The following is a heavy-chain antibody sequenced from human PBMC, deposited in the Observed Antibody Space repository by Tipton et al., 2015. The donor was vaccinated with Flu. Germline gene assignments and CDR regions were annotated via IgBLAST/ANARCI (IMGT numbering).Heavy chain of an antibody. CDR2: VYYTGST. V-gene: IGHV4-59*01. CDR1: GGSIRGYY. J-gene: IGHJ4*02. CDR3: ARVPPGPSISAYYVGI. Sequence: TLSLTCTVSGGSIRGYYWNWIQQFSGKGLAWIGFVYYTGSTNYKSSLKSRVTISTDTSTNQVSLKMNSVIAADTAVYYCARVPPGPSISAYYVGIWGQGTLVTVSS.